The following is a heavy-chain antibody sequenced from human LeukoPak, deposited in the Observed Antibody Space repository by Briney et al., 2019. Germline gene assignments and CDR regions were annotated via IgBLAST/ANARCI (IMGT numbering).Heavy chain of an antibody. CDR2: ISSSSSTI. CDR3: ARCGGYYYGSGSRPKLCYNWFDP. Sequence: PGGSLRLSCAASGFTFSSYSMNWVRQAPGKGLEWVSYISSSSSTIYYADSVKGRSTISRDNAKNSLYLQMNSLRAEDTAVYYCARCGGYYYGSGSRPKLCYNWFDPWGQGTLVTVSS. CDR1: GFTFSSYS. V-gene: IGHV3-48*01. D-gene: IGHD3-10*01. J-gene: IGHJ5*02.